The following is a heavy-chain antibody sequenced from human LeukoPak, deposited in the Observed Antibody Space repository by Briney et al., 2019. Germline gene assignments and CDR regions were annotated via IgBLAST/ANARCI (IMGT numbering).Heavy chain of an antibody. CDR1: GFTFDDYA. J-gene: IGHJ4*02. V-gene: IGHV3-9*01. CDR2: ISWNSGSI. D-gene: IGHD6-13*01. Sequence: GRSLRLSCAASGFTFDDYAMHWVRQAPGKGLEWVSGISWNSGSIGYADSVKGRFTISRDNTKNSLYLQMNSLRAEDTALYYCAKDIGYSSPEGFDYWGQGTLVTVSS. CDR3: AKDIGYSSPEGFDY.